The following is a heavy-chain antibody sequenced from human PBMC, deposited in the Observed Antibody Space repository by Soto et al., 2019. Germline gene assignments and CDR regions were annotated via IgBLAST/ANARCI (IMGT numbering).Heavy chain of an antibody. Sequence: ASVKVSCKASGFTLLNDYIHWVRQAPRQGLEWMGMINPSTGATRYSQQFRGRVTVTWDTSTSTVYMELSSLRSEDTAVYYCARDQNRWIQLQTLFDYWGQGTLVTVSS. J-gene: IGHJ4*02. CDR1: GFTLLNDY. V-gene: IGHV1-46*01. CDR3: ARDQNRWIQLQTLFDY. D-gene: IGHD5-18*01. CDR2: INPSTGAT.